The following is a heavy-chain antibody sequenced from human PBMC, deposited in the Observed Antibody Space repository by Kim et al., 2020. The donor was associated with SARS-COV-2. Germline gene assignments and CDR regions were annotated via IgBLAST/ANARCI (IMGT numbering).Heavy chain of an antibody. V-gene: IGHV4-4*02. J-gene: IGHJ5*02. CDR2: IYHSGST. CDR3: ASYPPYGSGSYYNVRFIPTWCDP. Sequence: SETLSLTCAVSGGSISSSNWWSWVRQPPGKGLEWIGEIYHSGSTNYNPSLKSRVTISVDKSKNQFSLKLSSVTAADTAVYYCASYPPYGSGSYYNVRFIPTWCDPCGQTPRVTVSS. CDR1: GGSISSSNW. D-gene: IGHD3-10*01.